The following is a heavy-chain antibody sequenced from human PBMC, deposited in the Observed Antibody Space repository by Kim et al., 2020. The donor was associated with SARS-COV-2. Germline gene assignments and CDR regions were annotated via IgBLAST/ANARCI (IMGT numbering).Heavy chain of an antibody. D-gene: IGHD3-3*01. J-gene: IGHJ6*02. CDR1: GFTFSDYY. Sequence: GGSLRLSCAASGFTFSDYYMSWIRQAPGKGLEWVSYISSSSSYTNYADSVKGRFTISRDNAKNSLYLQMNSLRAEDTAVYYCARDHDVLRFLEWSGGMDVWGQGTTVTVSS. CDR2: ISSSSSYT. CDR3: ARDHDVLRFLEWSGGMDV. V-gene: IGHV3-11*05.